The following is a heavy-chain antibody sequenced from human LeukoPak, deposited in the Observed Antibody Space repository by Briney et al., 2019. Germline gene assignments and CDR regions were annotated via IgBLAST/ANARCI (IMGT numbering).Heavy chain of an antibody. CDR3: ARDEGTMVRGVTLDY. CDR2: IYYSGST. Sequence: SETLSLTCTVSGGSISSSSYYRGWIRQPPGKGLEWIGSIYYSGSTYYNPSLKSRVTISVDTSKNQFSLKLSSVTAADTAVYYCARDEGTMVRGVTLDYWGQGTLVTVSS. CDR1: GGSISSSSYY. V-gene: IGHV4-39*07. D-gene: IGHD3-10*01. J-gene: IGHJ4*02.